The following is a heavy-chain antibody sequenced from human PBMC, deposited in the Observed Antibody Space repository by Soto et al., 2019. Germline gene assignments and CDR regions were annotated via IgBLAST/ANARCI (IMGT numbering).Heavy chain of an antibody. CDR1: GGTFSSYA. D-gene: IGHD3-3*01. CDR3: AREGITIFGVVTYYYYYYGMDV. Sequence: SVKVSCKASGGTFSSYAISWVRQAPGQGLEWMGGIIPIFGTANYAQKFQGRVTITADESTSTAYMELSSLRSEDTAVYYCAREGITIFGVVTYYYYYYGMDVWGQGTKVTVSS. J-gene: IGHJ6*02. V-gene: IGHV1-69*13. CDR2: IIPIFGTA.